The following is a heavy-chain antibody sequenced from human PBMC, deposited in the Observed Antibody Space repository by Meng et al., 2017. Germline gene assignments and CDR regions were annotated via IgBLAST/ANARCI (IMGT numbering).Heavy chain of an antibody. Sequence: QFQIVQAEAEVEKPGASGKVSCKASCYTFTTYTIHWVRQAPGQSLAWMGWIKSANGDAKYSQKFQDRLTLTRDTSASTAYLELSSLTFEDTAVYYCARGTGSSWFDPWGQGTLVTSPQ. V-gene: IGHV1-3*01. D-gene: IGHD6-13*01. CDR2: IKSANGDA. CDR1: CYTFTTYT. CDR3: ARGTGSSWFDP. J-gene: IGHJ5*02.